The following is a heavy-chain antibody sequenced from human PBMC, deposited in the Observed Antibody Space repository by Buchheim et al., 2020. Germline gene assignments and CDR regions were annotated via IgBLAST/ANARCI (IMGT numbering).Heavy chain of an antibody. D-gene: IGHD3-22*01. CDR1: GGSVSSGSYY. J-gene: IGHJ4*02. CDR2: IYYSGST. V-gene: IGHV4-61*01. Sequence: QVQLQESGPGLVKPSETLSLTCTVSGGSVSSGSYYWSWIRQPPGKGLEWIGYIYYSGSTNYNPSLKSRVTISVDTSKNQFSLKRSSVTAADTAVYYCARMYYYDSSGYPFDYWGQGTL. CDR3: ARMYYYDSSGYPFDY.